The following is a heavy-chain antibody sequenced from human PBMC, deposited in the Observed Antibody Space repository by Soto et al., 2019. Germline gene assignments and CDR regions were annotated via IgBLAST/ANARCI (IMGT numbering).Heavy chain of an antibody. CDR3: ARLSFSYGVDV. J-gene: IGHJ6*02. Sequence: PSETLSLTCAVSGGSISSANWWTWVRQPPGKGLEWIGEIYHGGSTSYNPSLKSRVTLSLDKFKNHFSLNLTSVTAADTAVYYCARLSFSYGVDVWGQGTTVTVPS. V-gene: IGHV4-4*02. CDR1: GGSISSANW. CDR2: IYHGGST.